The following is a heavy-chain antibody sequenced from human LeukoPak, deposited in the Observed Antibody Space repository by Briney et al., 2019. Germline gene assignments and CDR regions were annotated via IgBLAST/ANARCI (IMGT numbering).Heavy chain of an antibody. D-gene: IGHD3-10*02. CDR1: GCTFSSYE. J-gene: IGHJ6*04. Sequence: GCALRVSCAASGCTFSSYEMNWVRQAPGKGLEGVSYISSSGSTIYYADSVKGRFTVSRDNAKNSLYLQMNSLRAEDTAVYYCAELGITMIGGVWGKGTTVTISS. V-gene: IGHV3-48*03. CDR2: ISSSGSTI. CDR3: AELGITMIGGV.